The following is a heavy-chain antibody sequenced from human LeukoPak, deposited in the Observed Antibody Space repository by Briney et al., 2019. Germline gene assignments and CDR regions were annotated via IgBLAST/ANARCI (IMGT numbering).Heavy chain of an antibody. CDR2: ISSSGSTI. V-gene: IGHV3-48*03. CDR3: ARSISFYDYVWGSYRYKGHYFDY. J-gene: IGHJ4*02. Sequence: GGSLRLSCAASGFTFSSYEMNWVRQAPGKGLEWVSYISSSGSTIYYADSVKGRFTISRDNAKNSLYLQMNSLRAEDTAVYYCARSISFYDYVWGSYRYKGHYFDYWGQGTLVTVSS. CDR1: GFTFSSYE. D-gene: IGHD3-16*02.